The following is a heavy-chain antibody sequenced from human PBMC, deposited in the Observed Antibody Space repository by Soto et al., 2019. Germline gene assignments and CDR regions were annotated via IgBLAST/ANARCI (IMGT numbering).Heavy chain of an antibody. CDR1: GFSLSTSGVG. Sequence: QITLKESGPTLVKPTQTLTLTCTFSGFSLSTSGVGVGWIRQPPGKALEWLAHVYWDDEKRYSPSLKSSLTITKDTSKSQVVLTMTNMDPVDTATYYCAHRPNCWSTSCFYFDYWGQGILVTVSS. J-gene: IGHJ4*02. CDR3: AHRPNCWSTSCFYFDY. D-gene: IGHD2-2*01. V-gene: IGHV2-5*02. CDR2: VYWDDEK.